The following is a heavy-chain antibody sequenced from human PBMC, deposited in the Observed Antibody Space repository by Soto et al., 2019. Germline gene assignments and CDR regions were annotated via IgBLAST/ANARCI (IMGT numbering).Heavy chain of an antibody. CDR3: AKYGYESSGYYSFDD. CDR1: GFTVSSYA. Sequence: GGSLRLSCAASGFTVSSYAMSWVRQAPGRGLEWVSAISASGFMTWYADSVKGRYTISRDNSKNMLYLQMNSLRAEGTAVYYCAKYGYESSGYYSFDDWGQRTLVTVSS. CDR2: ISASGFMT. V-gene: IGHV3-23*01. J-gene: IGHJ4*02. D-gene: IGHD3-22*01.